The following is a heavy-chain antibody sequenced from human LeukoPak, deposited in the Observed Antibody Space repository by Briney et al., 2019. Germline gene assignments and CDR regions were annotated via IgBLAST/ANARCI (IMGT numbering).Heavy chain of an antibody. CDR2: ISSSGSTI. D-gene: IGHD3-10*01. CDR1: GFTFSDYY. CDR3: ARQAVFDYFDY. J-gene: IGHJ4*02. Sequence: AGGSLRLSCAASGFTFSDYYMSRIRQAPGKGLEWVSYISSSGSTIYYADSVKGRFTISRDNTKNSLYLQMNSLRAEDTAVYYCARQAVFDYFDYWGKGTLVTVSS. V-gene: IGHV3-11*04.